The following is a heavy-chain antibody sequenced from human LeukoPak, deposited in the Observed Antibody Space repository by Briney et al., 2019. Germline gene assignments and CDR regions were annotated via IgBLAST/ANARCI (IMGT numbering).Heavy chain of an antibody. D-gene: IGHD2-21*02. Sequence: GESLKISCKGSGYRFTNYWIGWVRQMPGKGLEWMGIIYPGNSDTRYSPSFQGQVTISADKSISTAYLQWSSLKASDTAMYYCARRPLCGGDCSLDYWGQGTLVTVSS. J-gene: IGHJ4*02. V-gene: IGHV5-51*01. CDR2: IYPGNSDT. CDR3: ARRPLCGGDCSLDY. CDR1: GYRFTNYW.